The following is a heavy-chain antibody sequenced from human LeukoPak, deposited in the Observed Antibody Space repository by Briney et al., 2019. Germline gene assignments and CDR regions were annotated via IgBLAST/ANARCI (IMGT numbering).Heavy chain of an antibody. V-gene: IGHV1-69*04. D-gene: IGHD3-22*01. CDR3: ASTPYYYDSSGFIDY. CDR1: GGTFSSYA. Sequence: SVKVSCKASGGTFSSYAISWVRQAPGQGLEWMGRIIPILGIANYAQKFQGRVTITADKSTSTAYMELSSLRSEDTAVYYCASTPYYYDSSGFIDYWGQGNLVTVSS. J-gene: IGHJ4*02. CDR2: IIPILGIA.